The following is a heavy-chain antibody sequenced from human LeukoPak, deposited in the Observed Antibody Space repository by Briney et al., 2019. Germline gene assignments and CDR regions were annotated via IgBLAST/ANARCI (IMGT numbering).Heavy chain of an antibody. Sequence: ASVKVSCKASGYTFTSYSINWVRQAPGQGLEWMGWINTNTGNPTYAQGFTGRFVFSLDTSVSTAYLQISSPKAEDTAVYYYARRAPRIAARLSFRNQNWFDPWGQGTLVTVSS. CDR2: INTNTGNP. CDR1: GYTFTSYS. CDR3: ARRAPRIAARLSFRNQNWFDP. V-gene: IGHV7-4-1*02. J-gene: IGHJ5*02. D-gene: IGHD6-6*01.